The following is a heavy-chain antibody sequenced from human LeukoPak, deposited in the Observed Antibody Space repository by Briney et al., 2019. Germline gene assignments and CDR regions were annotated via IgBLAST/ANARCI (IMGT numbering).Heavy chain of an antibody. J-gene: IGHJ4*02. CDR2: ISWNSGSI. CDR3: ASNWCSGLCYAPLGY. D-gene: IGHD2-15*01. CDR1: GFTFDDYA. Sequence: GGSLRLSCAASGFTFDDYAMHWVRQAPGKGLEWVSGISWNSGSIGYADSVKGRLTISRDNAKNSLYLQMNSLRAEDTAVYYCASNWCSGLCYAPLGYWGQGTLVTVSS. V-gene: IGHV3-9*01.